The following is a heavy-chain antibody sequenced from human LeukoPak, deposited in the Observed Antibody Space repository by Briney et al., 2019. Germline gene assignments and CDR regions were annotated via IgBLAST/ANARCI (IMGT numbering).Heavy chain of an antibody. J-gene: IGHJ4*01. CDR2: ISYDGSNK. CDR1: GFTFSSYG. Sequence: SGGSLRLSCAASGFTFSSYGMHWVRQAPGKGLEWVAVISYDGSNKYYADSVKGRFTISRDNSKNTLYLQMNSLRAEDTAVYYCAKTRIVCTSVSCPGGGFDYWGHGTLVTVSS. V-gene: IGHV3-30*18. CDR3: AKTRIVCTSVSCPGGGFDY. D-gene: IGHD2-2*01.